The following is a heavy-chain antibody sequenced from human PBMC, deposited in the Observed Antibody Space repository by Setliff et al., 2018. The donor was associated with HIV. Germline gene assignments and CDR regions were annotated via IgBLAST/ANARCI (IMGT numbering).Heavy chain of an antibody. D-gene: IGHD3-3*01. CDR2: ISYSGNT. Sequence: SETLSLTCTVSGGSISSETSYWGWIRQSPGKGLEWLGSISYSGNTYHNPSLKSRVTISVDTSKNQFSLKVTSVTAADTAIFYCVRHADFWTSPRGYYFDSWGQGTLVTAPQ. CDR1: GGSISSETSY. CDR3: VRHADFWTSPRGYYFDS. J-gene: IGHJ4*02. V-gene: IGHV4-39*01.